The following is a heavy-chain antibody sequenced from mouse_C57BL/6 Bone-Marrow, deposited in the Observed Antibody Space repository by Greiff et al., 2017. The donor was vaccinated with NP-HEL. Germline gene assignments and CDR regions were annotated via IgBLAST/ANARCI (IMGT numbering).Heavy chain of an antibody. CDR1: GFNIKDYY. CDR2: IDPEDGET. V-gene: IGHV14-2*01. D-gene: IGHD2-5*01. Sequence: VQLQQSGAELVKPGASVKLSCTASGFNIKDYYMHWVKQRTEQGLEWIGRIDPEDGETKYAPNFQGKATITADTSSNTAYLQLSSLTSEDTAVYYCARGYSNYVGWGQGTLVTVSA. J-gene: IGHJ3*02. CDR3: ARGYSNYVG.